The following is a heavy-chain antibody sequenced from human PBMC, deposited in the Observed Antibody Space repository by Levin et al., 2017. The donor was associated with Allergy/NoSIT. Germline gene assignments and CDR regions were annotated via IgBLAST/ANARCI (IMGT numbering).Heavy chain of an antibody. CDR1: GFTFSSYA. CDR2: ISGSGGST. Sequence: GGSLRLSCAASGFTFSSYAMSWVRQAPGKGLEWVSAISGSGGSTYYADSVKGRFTISRDNSKNTLYLQMNSLRAEDTAVYYCAKWRRFQGNYYYYYGMDVWGQGTTVTVSS. J-gene: IGHJ6*02. CDR3: AKWRRFQGNYYYYYGMDV. V-gene: IGHV3-23*01.